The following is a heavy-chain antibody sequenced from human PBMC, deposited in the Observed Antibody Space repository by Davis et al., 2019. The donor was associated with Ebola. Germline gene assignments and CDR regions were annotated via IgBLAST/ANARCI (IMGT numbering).Heavy chain of an antibody. V-gene: IGHV1-18*01. D-gene: IGHD3-10*02. CDR3: AREPMFYGMDV. J-gene: IGHJ6*02. CDR2: ISAYNGNT. CDR1: GYIFTSYG. Sequence: AASVKVSCKTSGYIFTSYGITWVRQAPGQGLEWMGWISAYNGNTNYAQKLQGRVTMTTDTSTSTAYMELRSLRSDDTAVYYCAREPMFYGMDVWGQGTTVTVSS.